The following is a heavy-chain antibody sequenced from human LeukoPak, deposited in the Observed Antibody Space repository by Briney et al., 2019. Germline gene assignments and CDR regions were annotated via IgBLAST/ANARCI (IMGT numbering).Heavy chain of an antibody. CDR1: GYTFPSCD. CDR3: ARGPKWTGSYYYFDY. Sequence: ASVKVSCKTSGYTFPSCDINWVRQATGQGLELMGGMNPNSGNTGYTQKFQGRVTISRNTSITTAYMELSSLRSEDTAVYYCARGPKWTGSYYYFDYWGQGTLVTVSS. CDR2: MNPNSGNT. J-gene: IGHJ4*02. D-gene: IGHD1-26*01. V-gene: IGHV1-8*01.